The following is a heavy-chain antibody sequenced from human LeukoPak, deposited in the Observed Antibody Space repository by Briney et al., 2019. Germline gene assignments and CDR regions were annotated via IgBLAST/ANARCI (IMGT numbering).Heavy chain of an antibody. D-gene: IGHD1-26*01. J-gene: IGHJ4*02. CDR1: GYTFTSYG. Sequence: ASVKVSRKTSGYTFTSYGIGWVRQAPGQGLEWMAWISPYNGNTNYAQKLQGRVTVTTDTSTTTAYMELRSLRSDDTAVYYCTRDWSASGSQNYWGQGTLVTVSS. V-gene: IGHV1-18*01. CDR2: ISPYNGNT. CDR3: TRDWSASGSQNY.